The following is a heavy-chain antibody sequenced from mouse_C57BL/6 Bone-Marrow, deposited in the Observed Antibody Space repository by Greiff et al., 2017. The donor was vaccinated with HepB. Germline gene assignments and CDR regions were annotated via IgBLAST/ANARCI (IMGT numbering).Heavy chain of an antibody. CDR1: GFTFSDAW. CDR3: TRRPVVPIFDY. CDR2: IRNKANNHAT. D-gene: IGHD1-1*01. V-gene: IGHV6-6*01. Sequence: EVKLEESGGGLVQPGGSMKLSCAASGFTFSDAWMDWVRQSPEKGLEWVAEIRNKANNHATYYAESVKGRFTISRDDSKSSVYLQMNSSRAEDTGIYYCTRRPVVPIFDYWGQGTTLTVSS. J-gene: IGHJ2*01.